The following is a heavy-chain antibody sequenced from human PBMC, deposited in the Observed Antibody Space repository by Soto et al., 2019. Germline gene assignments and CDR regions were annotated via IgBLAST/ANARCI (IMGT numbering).Heavy chain of an antibody. CDR3: ARSYCGGDCFYPYGMDV. V-gene: IGHV4-31*03. Sequence: QVQLQESGPGLVKPSQTLSLTCTVSGGSISSGGYYWSWIRQHPGKGLEWIGYIYYSGSTYYNPSLTSRVTISVDTSKNQFSLKLSSVTAADTAVYYCARSYCGGDCFYPYGMDVWGQGTTVTVSS. D-gene: IGHD2-21*02. J-gene: IGHJ6*02. CDR2: IYYSGST. CDR1: GGSISSGGYY.